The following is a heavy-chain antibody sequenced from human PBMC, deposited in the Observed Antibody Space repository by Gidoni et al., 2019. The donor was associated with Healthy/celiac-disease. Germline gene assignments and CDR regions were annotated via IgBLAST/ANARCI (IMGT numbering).Heavy chain of an antibody. Sequence: QVQLQQWGAGLLKPSETLSLTCAVYGGSFSGYYWSWIRQPPGKGLEWIGEINHSGSTNYNPSLKSRVTISVDTSKNQFSLKLSSVTAADTAVYYCAKNPRLSRSFDYWGQGTLVTVSS. J-gene: IGHJ4*02. V-gene: IGHV4-34*01. CDR2: INHSGST. D-gene: IGHD3-3*02. CDR1: GGSFSGYY. CDR3: AKNPRLSRSFDY.